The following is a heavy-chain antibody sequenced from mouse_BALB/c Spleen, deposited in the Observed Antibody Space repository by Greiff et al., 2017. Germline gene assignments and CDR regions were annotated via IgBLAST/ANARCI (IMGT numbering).Heavy chain of an antibody. CDR3: TRRLGVYYFDY. J-gene: IGHJ2*01. V-gene: IGHV1S127*01. Sequence: QVQLQQPGAELVKPGASVKMSCKASGYTFTSYWMHWVKQRPGQGLEWIGVIDPSDSYTSYNQKFKGKATLTVDTSSSTAYMQLSSLTSEDSAVYYCTRRLGVYYFDYWGQGTTLTVSS. CDR2: IDPSDSYT. CDR1: GYTFTSYW. D-gene: IGHD4-1*01.